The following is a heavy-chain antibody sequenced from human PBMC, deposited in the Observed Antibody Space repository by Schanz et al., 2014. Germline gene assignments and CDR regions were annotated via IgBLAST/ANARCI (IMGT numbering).Heavy chain of an antibody. J-gene: IGHJ4*02. CDR3: ARDLAFGGVYDRHSDS. D-gene: IGHD3-16*01. CDR1: GFTFSSYW. Sequence: EVQLVESGGGFVQPGGSLRLSCAASGFTFSSYWMHWVRQAPGKGLVWVSVIYSDGRTYYGDSVKGRFTISRDNSKNTLSLQMNSLRVEDTAVYYCARDLAFGGVYDRHSDSWGQGTLVTVSS. V-gene: IGHV3-66*02. CDR2: IYSDGRT.